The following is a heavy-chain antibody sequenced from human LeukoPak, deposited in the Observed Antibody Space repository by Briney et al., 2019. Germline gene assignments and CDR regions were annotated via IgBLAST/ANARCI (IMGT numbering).Heavy chain of an antibody. V-gene: IGHV3-23*01. Sequence: GGSLRLSCAASGFTFSSNAMSWVRQAPGKGLEWVSAISGSGGSTYYADSVKGRFTISRDNSKNTLYLQMNSLRAEDTAVYYCAKSTPYCGGDCYSSFDYWGQGTLVTVSS. CDR3: AKSTPYCGGDCYSSFDY. J-gene: IGHJ4*02. CDR2: ISGSGGST. CDR1: GFTFSSNA. D-gene: IGHD2-21*02.